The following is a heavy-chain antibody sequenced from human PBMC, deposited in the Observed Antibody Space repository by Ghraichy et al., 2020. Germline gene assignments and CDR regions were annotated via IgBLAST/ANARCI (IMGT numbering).Heavy chain of an antibody. CDR1: GGSISNYY. J-gene: IGHJ3*02. V-gene: IGHV4-59*08. Sequence: SETLSLTCTVSGGSISNYYWSWIRQPPGKGLEWIGYIYYSGSTNYNPSLKSRVTISVDTSKNQFSLELSSVTAADTAVFYCARHLAATSAVRRAFDIWGQGTMVTVSS. CDR3: ARHLAATSAVRRAFDI. CDR2: IYYSGST. D-gene: IGHD6-13*01.